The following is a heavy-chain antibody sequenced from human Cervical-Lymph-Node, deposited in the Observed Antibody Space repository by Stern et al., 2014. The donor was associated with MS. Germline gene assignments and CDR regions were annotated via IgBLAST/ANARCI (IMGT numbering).Heavy chain of an antibody. V-gene: IGHV3-23*04. Sequence: EVQLVESGGGLVQPGGSLRLSCAASGFTFSNYAINWVRQAPGKGLEWVSTFTGSCGTTYYADSVKGRFTISRDDSKNTLYLQMNSLRAEDTATYYCTKVLWSGVSFYYYAMDVWGQGTTVTVSS. CDR1: GFTFSNYA. CDR2: FTGSCGTT. J-gene: IGHJ6*02. D-gene: IGHD3-3*01. CDR3: TKVLWSGVSFYYYAMDV.